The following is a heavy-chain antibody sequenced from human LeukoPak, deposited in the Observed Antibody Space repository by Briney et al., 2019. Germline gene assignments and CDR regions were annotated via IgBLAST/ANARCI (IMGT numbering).Heavy chain of an antibody. D-gene: IGHD2-2*01. V-gene: IGHV1-69*06. CDR2: IIPIFGTA. J-gene: IGHJ3*02. Sequence: ASAKVSCKASGGTFSSYAISWVRQAPGQGLEWMGGIIPIFGTANYAQKFQGRVTITADKSTSTAYMELSSLRSEDTAVYYCATNIVVPAAPPAFDIWGQGTMVTVSS. CDR3: ATNIVVPAAPPAFDI. CDR1: GGTFSSYA.